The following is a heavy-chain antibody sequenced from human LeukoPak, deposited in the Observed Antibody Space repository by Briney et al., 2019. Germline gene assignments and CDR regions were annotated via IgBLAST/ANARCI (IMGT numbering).Heavy chain of an antibody. D-gene: IGHD3-16*02. CDR2: IIPIFGTA. V-gene: IGHV1-69*13. CDR3: ARGVRLRLGELSSLDAFDI. CDR1: GGTFSSYA. Sequence: ASVKVSCKASGGTFSSYAISWVRQAPRQGLEWMGGIIPIFGTANYAQKFQGRVTITADESTSTAYMELSSLRSEDTAVYYCARGVRLRLGELSSLDAFDIWGQGTMVTVSS. J-gene: IGHJ3*02.